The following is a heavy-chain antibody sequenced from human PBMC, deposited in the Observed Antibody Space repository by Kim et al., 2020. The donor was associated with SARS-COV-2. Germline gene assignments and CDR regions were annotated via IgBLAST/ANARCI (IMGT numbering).Heavy chain of an antibody. CDR1: GYTFTSYD. CDR3: ARGVSYYDFWSGYYTPLTYYYYYMDV. D-gene: IGHD3-3*01. CDR2: MNPNSGNT. Sequence: ASVNVSCKASGYTFTSYDINWVRQATGQGLEWMGWMNPNSGNTGYAQKFQGRVTMTRNTSISTAYMELSSLRSEDTAVYYCARGVSYYDFWSGYYTPLTYYYYYMDVWGKGTTVTVSS. J-gene: IGHJ6*03. V-gene: IGHV1-8*01.